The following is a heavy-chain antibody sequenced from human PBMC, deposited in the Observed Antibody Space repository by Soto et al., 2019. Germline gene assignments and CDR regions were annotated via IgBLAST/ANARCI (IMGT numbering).Heavy chain of an antibody. CDR2: IYYSGST. Sequence: SETLALTCTVSGGSISSYYWSWIRQPPGKGLEWIGYIYYSGSTNYNPSLKSRVTISVDTSKNQFSLKLSSVTAADTAVYYCARVHRSSPYNNRDVWGKGAPVT. CDR1: GGSISSYY. D-gene: IGHD6-13*01. J-gene: IGHJ6*03. CDR3: ARVHRSSPYNNRDV. V-gene: IGHV4-59*01.